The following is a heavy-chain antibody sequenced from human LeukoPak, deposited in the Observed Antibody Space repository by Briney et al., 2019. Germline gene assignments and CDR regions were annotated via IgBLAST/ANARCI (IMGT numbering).Heavy chain of an antibody. D-gene: IGHD5-18*01. CDR2: ISGSGGST. CDR3: AKCSRNVDTAMVTDWFDP. CDR1: GFTFSSYA. V-gene: IGHV3-23*01. J-gene: IGHJ5*02. Sequence: GGSLRLSCAASGFTFSSYAMSWVRPAPGKGLEWVSAISGSGGSTYYADSVKGRFTISRDNSKNTLYLQMNSLRADDTAVYYCAKCSRNVDTAMVTDWFDPWGQGTLVTVSS.